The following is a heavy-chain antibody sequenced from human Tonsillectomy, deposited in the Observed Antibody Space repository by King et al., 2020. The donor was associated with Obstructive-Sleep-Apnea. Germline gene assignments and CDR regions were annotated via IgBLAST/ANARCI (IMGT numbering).Heavy chain of an antibody. J-gene: IGHJ6*02. D-gene: IGHD4-17*01. Sequence: VQLVESGGGLVQPGGSLRLSCAASGFTFSSYAMSWVLQAPGKGLGWVSAFSGSGGSTYYADSVKGRFTISRDNSKNTLYLQMNSLRAEDTAVYYCAKSLDYGDPRDGMDVWGQGTTVTVSS. V-gene: IGHV3-23*04. CDR1: GFTFSSYA. CDR3: AKSLDYGDPRDGMDV. CDR2: FSGSGGST.